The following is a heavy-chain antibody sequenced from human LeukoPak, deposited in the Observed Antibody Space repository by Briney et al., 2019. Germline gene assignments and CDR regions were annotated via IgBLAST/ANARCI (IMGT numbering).Heavy chain of an antibody. Sequence: ASLKVSCKASGYSFTNYYMHWVRQAPGQGLEWMGWIDPNTGDTNYSQNIQGRATMTRDTSINTAYMEFTSLGSDDTAMYYCARGRTMDASTPPFEIWGQGTMVTVSS. CDR2: IDPNTGDT. CDR1: GYSFTNYY. J-gene: IGHJ3*02. V-gene: IGHV1-2*02. CDR3: ARGRTMDASTPPFEI. D-gene: IGHD4/OR15-4a*01.